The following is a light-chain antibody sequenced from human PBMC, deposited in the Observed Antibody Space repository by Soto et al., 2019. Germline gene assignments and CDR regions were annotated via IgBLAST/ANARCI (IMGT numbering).Light chain of an antibody. CDR2: DVS. J-gene: IGLJ2*01. Sequence: QSAPTQPRSVSGSPGQSDTISCTGNSSDVGGYDFVSWYQQHPGKAPKLMISDVSKRPSGVPDRFSGSKSGNTASLTISGLQAEDEADYYCCSYAGDLALFGGGTKVTVL. CDR1: SSDVGGYDF. V-gene: IGLV2-11*01. CDR3: CSYAGDLAL.